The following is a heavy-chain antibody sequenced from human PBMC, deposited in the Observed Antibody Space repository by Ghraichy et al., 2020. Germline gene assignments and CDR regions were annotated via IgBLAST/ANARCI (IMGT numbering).Heavy chain of an antibody. D-gene: IGHD3-22*01. CDR1: GFSLSTSGMC. J-gene: IGHJ6*03. CDR3: ARDYYDSSGYFTYYYYYMDV. CDR2: IDWDDDK. V-gene: IGHV2-70*11. Sequence: SGPTLVKPTQTLTLTCTFSGFSLSTSGMCVSWIRQPPGKALEWLARIDWDDDKYYSTSLKTRLTISKDTSKNQVVLTMTNMDPVDTATYYCARDYYDSSGYFTYYYYYMDVWGKGTTVTVSS.